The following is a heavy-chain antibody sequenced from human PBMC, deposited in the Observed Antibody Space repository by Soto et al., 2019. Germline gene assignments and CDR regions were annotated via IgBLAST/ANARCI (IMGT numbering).Heavy chain of an antibody. Sequence: SETPSLTCAVYGGSLSGYFWSWVRQPPGKGLEWIGEINHSGSTNYNPSLKSRVTISADTSKHPFSLRLSSVTAADSAIYYCASYHYYDFWIGSRHYMDLWGKGTTVTVSS. V-gene: IGHV4-34*01. CDR1: GGSLSGYF. CDR3: ASYHYYDFWIGSRHYMDL. CDR2: INHSGST. D-gene: IGHD3-3*01. J-gene: IGHJ6*03.